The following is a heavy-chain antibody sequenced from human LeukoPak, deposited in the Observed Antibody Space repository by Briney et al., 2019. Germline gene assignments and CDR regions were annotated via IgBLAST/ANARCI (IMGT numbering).Heavy chain of an antibody. V-gene: IGHV4-59*01. CDR1: GGSISSYY. D-gene: IGHD2-21*01. Sequence: SDTLSLTCTVSGGSISSYYWSWIRQPPGKGLEWMGYIYYSGSTNYNPSLKSRVTISVDTSKNQFSLKLSSVTAADTAVYYCARGGRFPCDYWGQGTLVTVSS. CDR2: IYYSGST. J-gene: IGHJ4*02. CDR3: ARGGRFPCDY.